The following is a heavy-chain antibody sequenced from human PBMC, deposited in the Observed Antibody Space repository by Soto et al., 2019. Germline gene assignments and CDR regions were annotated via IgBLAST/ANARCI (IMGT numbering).Heavy chain of an antibody. CDR3: ARHGPLRGYCSGGSCYERVNPRRNYLDY. V-gene: IGHV4-39*01. Sequence: SETLSLTCTVSGGSINSSSYYWGWIRQPPGKGLEWIGSIYYSGSTYYNPSLKSRVTISVDTSKNQFSLKLSSVTAVDAAVYYCARHGPLRGYCSGGSCYERVNPRRNYLDYWGQGTLVTVSS. D-gene: IGHD2-15*01. CDR1: GGSINSSSYY. CDR2: IYYSGST. J-gene: IGHJ4*02.